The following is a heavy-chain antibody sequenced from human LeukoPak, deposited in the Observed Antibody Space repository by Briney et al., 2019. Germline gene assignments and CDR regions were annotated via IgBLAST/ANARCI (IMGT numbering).Heavy chain of an antibody. CDR3: ARDLYRQQYYYYYMDV. CDR2: ISSSGSTI. CDR1: GFTFSDYY. V-gene: IGHV3-11*04. D-gene: IGHD1-1*01. Sequence: GGSLRLSCAASGFTFSDYYMSWIRQAPGKGLEWVSYISSSGSTIYYADSVKGRFTISRDNAKNSLYLQMNSLRAEDTAVYYCARDLYRQQYYYYYMDVWGKGTTVTVSS. J-gene: IGHJ6*03.